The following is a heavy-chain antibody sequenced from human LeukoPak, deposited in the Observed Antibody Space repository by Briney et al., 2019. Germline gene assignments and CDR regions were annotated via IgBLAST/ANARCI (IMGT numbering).Heavy chain of an antibody. CDR2: ISYDGSNK. D-gene: IGHD6-13*01. CDR3: ARDNQQLVPGAFQH. J-gene: IGHJ1*01. V-gene: IGHV3-30-3*01. CDR1: GFTFSSYA. Sequence: PGGSLRLSCAASGFTFSSYAMHWVRQAPGKGLEWVAVISYDGSNKYYADSVKGRFTISRDNSKNTLYLQMNSLRAEDTAVYYCARDNQQLVPGAFQHWGQGTLVTVSS.